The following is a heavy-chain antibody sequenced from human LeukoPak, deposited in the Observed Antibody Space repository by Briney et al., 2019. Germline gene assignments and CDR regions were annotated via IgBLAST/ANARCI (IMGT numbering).Heavy chain of an antibody. CDR2: ISHSGSP. CDR1: GGSFSGYY. CDR3: AVSLVGATPFDY. Sequence: PSETLSLTCAVYGGSFSGYYWSWIRQPPGKGLEWIGEISHSGSPNYNPSLNSRVTISVDTSKTQFSLKLSSVTAADTAVYYCAVSLVGATPFDYWGQGTLVTVSS. V-gene: IGHV4-34*01. D-gene: IGHD1-26*01. J-gene: IGHJ4*02.